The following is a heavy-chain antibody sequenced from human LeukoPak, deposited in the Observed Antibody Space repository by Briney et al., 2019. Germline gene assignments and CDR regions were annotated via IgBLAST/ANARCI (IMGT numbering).Heavy chain of an antibody. CDR3: ARAYCSSTSCSPYNWFDP. D-gene: IGHD2-2*01. CDR1: GGSISSYY. J-gene: IGHJ5*02. CDR2: IYYSGST. Sequence: SETLSLTCTVSGGSISSYYWSWIRQPPGKGLEWIGYIYYSGSTNYNPSLKSRVTISVDTSKNQFSLKLSSVTAADTAVYYCARAYCSSTSCSPYNWFDPWGQGTLVTVSS. V-gene: IGHV4-59*01.